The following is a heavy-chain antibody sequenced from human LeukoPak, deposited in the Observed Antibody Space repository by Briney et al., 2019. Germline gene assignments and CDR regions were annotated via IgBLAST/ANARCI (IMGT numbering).Heavy chain of an antibody. CDR2: MYTSGST. D-gene: IGHD3-9*01. V-gene: IGHV4-59*10. Sequence: SETLSLTCAVYGESFSRYNWRRIRQPPGKGLEWIGRMYTSGSTNYNPSLKSRVTISVDTSKNQFSLKLSSVTAADTDVYYCARGPGVGILTGYVLDYWGQGTLVTVSS. J-gene: IGHJ4*02. CDR1: GESFSRYN. CDR3: ARGPGVGILTGYVLDY.